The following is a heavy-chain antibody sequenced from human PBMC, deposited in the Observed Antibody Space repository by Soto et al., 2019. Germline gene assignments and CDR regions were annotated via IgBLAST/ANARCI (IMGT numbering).Heavy chain of an antibody. CDR2: ISSSASHI. V-gene: IGHV3-21*01. CDR1: GFSFSSYS. Sequence: EVQLVESGGGLVKPGGSLRLSCAASGFSFSSYSMNWVRKAPGKGLEWVSSISSSASHINYADSVKGRFTISRDNAKKSLYLQMNSLRAEDTAVYYCARGYTGYCSGGTCYWFDPWGQGTLVTVPS. J-gene: IGHJ5*02. CDR3: ARGYTGYCSGGTCYWFDP. D-gene: IGHD2-15*01.